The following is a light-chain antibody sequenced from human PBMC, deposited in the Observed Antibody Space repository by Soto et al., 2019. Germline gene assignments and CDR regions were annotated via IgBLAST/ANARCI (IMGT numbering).Light chain of an antibody. J-gene: IGKJ2*01. Sequence: DIQMTQSPSTLSASVGDSVTITCRASQRIGRWLAWYQQKPGKAPKLLIYDASTLQSGVPSRFSGSGSGTEFTLNITGLQADDFATYYCQQYMHYSSNTFGRGTKLEI. CDR1: QRIGRW. CDR2: DAS. V-gene: IGKV1-5*01. CDR3: QQYMHYSSNT.